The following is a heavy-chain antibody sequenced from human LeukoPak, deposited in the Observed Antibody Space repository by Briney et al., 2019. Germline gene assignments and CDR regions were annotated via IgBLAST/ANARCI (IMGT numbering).Heavy chain of an antibody. D-gene: IGHD3-16*01. CDR3: AKGGIGGYAY. V-gene: IGHV3-23*01. Sequence: GGSLRLSCAASGFTFSSYAMTWVRQAPGKGLEWVSAISGSDGSTYDADSVKGRFTISRDNSKNTLYLQMNSLRAEDTAVYYCAKGGIGGYAYWGQGTLVTVSS. CDR2: ISGSDGST. CDR1: GFTFSSYA. J-gene: IGHJ4*02.